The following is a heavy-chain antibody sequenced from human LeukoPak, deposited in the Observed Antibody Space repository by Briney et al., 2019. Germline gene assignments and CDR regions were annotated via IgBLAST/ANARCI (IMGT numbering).Heavy chain of an antibody. CDR1: GGSISSYY. CDR3: ARTLMSFDI. V-gene: IGHV4-59*01. D-gene: IGHD3-16*01. J-gene: IGHJ3*02. Sequence: SETLSLTCTDSGGSISSYYWRWIRQPPGKGLEWIGYIYYSGSTNYNPSLKSRVTISVDTSKNQFSLKLSSVTAADTAVYYCARTLMSFDIWGQGTMVTVSS. CDR2: IYYSGST.